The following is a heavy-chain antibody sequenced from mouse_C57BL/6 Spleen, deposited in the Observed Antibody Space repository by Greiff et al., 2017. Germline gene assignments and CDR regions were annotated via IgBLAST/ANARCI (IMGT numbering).Heavy chain of an antibody. D-gene: IGHD2-2*01. Sequence: VQLQQSGPGLVQPGASVKLPCKASGYTFTDYNMDWVKQSHGKGLEWIGDINPNNGGTIYNQTFKGKATLTVAKSSSQAFMELRSLTSEDTAVYYCARSGYGWFAYWGQGTLVTVSA. J-gene: IGHJ3*01. CDR1: GYTFTDYN. V-gene: IGHV1-18*01. CDR2: INPNNGGT. CDR3: ARSGYGWFAY.